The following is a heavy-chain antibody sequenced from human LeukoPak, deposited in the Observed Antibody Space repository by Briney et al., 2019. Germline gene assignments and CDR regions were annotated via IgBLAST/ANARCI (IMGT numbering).Heavy chain of an antibody. CDR1: GYSISNNYY. D-gene: IGHD3-10*01. V-gene: IGHV4-38-2*02. CDR3: AREGWFGELTAFDI. CDR2: ISHSGGT. J-gene: IGHJ3*02. Sequence: SETLSLTCLVSGYSISNNYYWGWIRQPPGGGLEWIGSISHSGGTYYNPSHKSRVTISLDTSKNHFSLKMDSVTATDTAVYYCAREGWFGELTAFDIWGQGTMVTVSS.